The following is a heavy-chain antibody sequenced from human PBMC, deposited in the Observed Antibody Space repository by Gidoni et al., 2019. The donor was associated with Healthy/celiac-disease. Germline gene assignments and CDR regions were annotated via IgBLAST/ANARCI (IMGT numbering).Heavy chain of an antibody. CDR3: TTDIGYYDSSGKTSAVPFDI. D-gene: IGHD3-22*01. CDR2: IKSKTDGGTT. CDR1: VFTFINAW. J-gene: IGHJ3*02. Sequence: EVQLVESGGGLVKPGGSLRLSCSASVFTFINAWMNWFRQAPGKGLEWVGRIKSKTDGGTTDYAAPVKGRFTISRDDSKNTLYLQMNSLKTEDTAVYYCTTDIGYYDSSGKTSAVPFDIWGQGTMVTVSS. V-gene: IGHV3-15*07.